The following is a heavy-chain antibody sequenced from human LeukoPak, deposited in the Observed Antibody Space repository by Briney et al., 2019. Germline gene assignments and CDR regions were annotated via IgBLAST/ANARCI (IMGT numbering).Heavy chain of an antibody. D-gene: IGHD2/OR15-2a*01. CDR1: GFTFSRYA. V-gene: IGHV3-30-3*01. CDR2: ISNDGSKK. CDR3: TSQNMIFDV. J-gene: IGHJ3*01. Sequence: GGSLRLSCAAYGFTFSRYAMHWVRQAPGKGLEWVAVISNDGSKKYYADSVKGRFTISRANSNHTMCLQINRLTAKDTAVYYWTSQNMIFDVWGQGTMVSVS.